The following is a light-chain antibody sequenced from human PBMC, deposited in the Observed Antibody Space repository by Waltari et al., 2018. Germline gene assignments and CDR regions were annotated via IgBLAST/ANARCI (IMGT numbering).Light chain of an antibody. V-gene: IGKV3-15*01. CDR2: GAS. Sequence: EIVMTQSPATVSVSPGERATLSCRASQSVTTSLAWFQQRPSQPPRVLIYGASTRAAGIPARFSGSGSGTEFTLTISSLQSEDFAVYYCQQYEDWPPITFGGGTKVEIK. J-gene: IGKJ4*01. CDR3: QQYEDWPPIT. CDR1: QSVTTS.